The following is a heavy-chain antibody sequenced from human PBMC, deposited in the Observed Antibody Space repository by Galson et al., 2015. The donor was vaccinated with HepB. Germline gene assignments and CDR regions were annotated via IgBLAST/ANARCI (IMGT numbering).Heavy chain of an antibody. CDR1: GYTFTSYD. V-gene: IGHV1-8*01. CDR2: MNPNSGNT. Sequence: SVKVSCKASGYTFTSYDINWVRQATGQGLEWMGWMNPNSGNTGYAQKFQGRVTMTRNTSISTAYMELSSLRSEDTAVYYCARGRRWLQLCDIWGQGTMVTVSS. CDR3: ARGRRWLQLCDI. J-gene: IGHJ3*02. D-gene: IGHD5-24*01.